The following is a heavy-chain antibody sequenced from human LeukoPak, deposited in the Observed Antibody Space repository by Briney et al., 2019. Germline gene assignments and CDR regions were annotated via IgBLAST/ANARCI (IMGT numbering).Heavy chain of an antibody. D-gene: IGHD2-15*01. CDR2: ISDDGGAT. CDR3: AKRYCTGGSCCPDY. Sequence: GGSLRLSCAASGFTFSSYAMSWVRLAPGKGLEWVSAISDDGGATYHADSVKGRFTISRDNSKNTLYLQMDSLRAEDTAVYYCAKRYCTGGSCCPDYWGQGTLVTVSS. CDR1: GFTFSSYA. J-gene: IGHJ4*02. V-gene: IGHV3-23*01.